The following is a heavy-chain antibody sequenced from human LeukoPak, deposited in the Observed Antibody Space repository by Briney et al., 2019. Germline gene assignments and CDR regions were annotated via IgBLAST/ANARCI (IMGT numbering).Heavy chain of an antibody. CDR2: IYSGGGTTK. CDR3: VVILVPGGVWHFDL. V-gene: IGHV3-33*03. CDR1: GLTFRNYG. Sequence: SLRLSCVASGLTFRNYGFHWVRQAPGKGLEWVAIIYSGGGTTKYYAESVKDRFTITRDDSRDTLYLQMNSLRAEDTAVYYCVVILVPGGVWHFDLWGRGTLVTVST. J-gene: IGHJ2*01. D-gene: IGHD2-2*01.